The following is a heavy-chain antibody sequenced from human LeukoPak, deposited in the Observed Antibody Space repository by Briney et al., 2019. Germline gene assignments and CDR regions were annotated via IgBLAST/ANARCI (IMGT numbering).Heavy chain of an antibody. CDR2: ISTSSSYI. CDR3: ASLTGSGWLRYYYYYYMDV. V-gene: IGHV3-21*01. D-gene: IGHD6-19*01. J-gene: IGHJ6*03. CDR1: GFTFSTYS. Sequence: GGSLRLSCAASGFTFSTYSMNWVRQAPGKGLEWVSSISTSSSYIYYADSVKGRFTISRDNAKNSLYLQMNSLRAEDTAVYYCASLTGSGWLRYYYYYYMDVWGKGTTVTVSS.